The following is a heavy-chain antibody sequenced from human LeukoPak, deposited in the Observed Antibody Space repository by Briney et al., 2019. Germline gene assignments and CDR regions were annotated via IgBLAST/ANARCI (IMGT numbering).Heavy chain of an antibody. CDR2: ISYDGSNK. Sequence: GGSLRLSCAASGFTFNSYGMHWVRQAPGMGLEWVAVISYDGSNKYYADSVKGRFTISRDNSKNTLYLQMNSLRAEDTAVYYCAKGARIAVAGTVGYYYYMDVWGKGTTVTVSS. CDR1: GFTFNSYG. J-gene: IGHJ6*03. CDR3: AKGARIAVAGTVGYYYYMDV. V-gene: IGHV3-30*18. D-gene: IGHD6-19*01.